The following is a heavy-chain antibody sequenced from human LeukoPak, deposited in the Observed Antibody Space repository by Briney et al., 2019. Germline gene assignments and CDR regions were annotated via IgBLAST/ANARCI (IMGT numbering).Heavy chain of an antibody. CDR2: IIPSLHIA. Sequence: GSSVKVSCKASGGTFNDYTISWVRQAPGQGLEWMGKIIPSLHIANYAQMFQGRVTFTADKSTTTAYMELTSLRSEDTAVYYCARKGDRSYCGGDCYSDWGRGTLVTVSS. J-gene: IGHJ4*02. V-gene: IGHV1-69*02. CDR3: ARKGDRSYCGGDCYSD. CDR1: GGTFNDYT. D-gene: IGHD2-21*01.